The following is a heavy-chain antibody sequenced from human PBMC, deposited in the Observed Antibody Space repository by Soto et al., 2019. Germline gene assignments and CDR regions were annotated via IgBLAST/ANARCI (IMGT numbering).Heavy chain of an antibody. CDR3: TRGLEGEGPTDH. D-gene: IGHD3-3*01. CDR2: ISYDGSTK. Sequence: QVQLVESGGGVVQPGMSLGLSCEVSGFTFSTYGMHWVRQAPGKGLEWVAFISYDGSTKLYAHSVKGRFTSSSDNSKNTLYRQMKSLRTDDTAVYDCTRGLEGEGPTDHWGQGTLVTVSS. J-gene: IGHJ5*02. V-gene: IGHV3-30*03. CDR1: GFTFSTYG.